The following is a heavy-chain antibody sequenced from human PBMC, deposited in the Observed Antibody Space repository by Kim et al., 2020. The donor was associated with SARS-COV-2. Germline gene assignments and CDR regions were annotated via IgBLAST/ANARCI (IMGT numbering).Heavy chain of an antibody. J-gene: IGHJ4*02. CDR2: KTV. Sequence: KTVYYADSVKGRFTISRDNAKNSLYLQMNSLRVEDTAIYYCARLAQLAFDYWGQGALVTVSS. V-gene: IGHV3-48*03. CDR3: ARLAQLAFDY. D-gene: IGHD1-1*01.